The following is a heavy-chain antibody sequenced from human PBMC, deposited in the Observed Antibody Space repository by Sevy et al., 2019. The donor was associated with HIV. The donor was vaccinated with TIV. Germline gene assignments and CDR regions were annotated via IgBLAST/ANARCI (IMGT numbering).Heavy chain of an antibody. CDR3: ARDPLRGYSGYDRYYYGMDV. Sequence: SETLSLTCTVSGGSISSGDYYWSWIRQPPGKGLEWIGYIYYSGSTYYNPSLKSRVTISVDTSKNQFSLKLSSVTAADTAVYYCARDPLRGYSGYDRYYYGMDVWGQGTTVTVSS. J-gene: IGHJ6*02. CDR1: GGSISSGDYY. CDR2: IYYSGST. V-gene: IGHV4-30-4*01. D-gene: IGHD5-12*01.